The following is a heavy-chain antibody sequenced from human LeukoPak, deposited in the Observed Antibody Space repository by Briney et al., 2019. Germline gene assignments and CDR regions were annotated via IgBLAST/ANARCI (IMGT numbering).Heavy chain of an antibody. V-gene: IGHV3-74*01. CDR1: GFTFGNSW. D-gene: IGHD1-14*01. CDR3: VVVVEPPDSDGFDV. J-gene: IGHJ3*01. Sequence: GGSLRLSCAASGFTFGNSWVHWVRQAPGKGLVWVSLINADGSTATYADSVKGRFTNSRDNARNTLSLQMNSLTIEDTAVYYCVVVVEPPDSDGFDVWGQGTMITVSS. CDR2: INADGSTA.